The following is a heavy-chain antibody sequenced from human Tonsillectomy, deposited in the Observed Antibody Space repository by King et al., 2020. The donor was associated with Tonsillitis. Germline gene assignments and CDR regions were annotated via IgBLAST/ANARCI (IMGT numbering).Heavy chain of an antibody. D-gene: IGHD2-21*02. CDR2: IYYSGTT. CDR3: ATHYCGGDCYPIAAFFDY. V-gene: IGHV4-39*01. CDR1: GGSISTTSYY. Sequence: PLQESGPGLVKPSETLSLTCTVSGGSISTTSYYWGWIRPPPGKGLEWIGSIYYSGTTYYNPSLKSRVTISVDTSKNQFSLKLSSVTAADTAVYYCATHYCGGDCYPIAAFFDYWGQGTLVTVSS. J-gene: IGHJ4*02.